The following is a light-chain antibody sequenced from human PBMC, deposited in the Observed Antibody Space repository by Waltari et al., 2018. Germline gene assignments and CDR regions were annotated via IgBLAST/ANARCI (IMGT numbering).Light chain of an antibody. Sequence: QLVLTQSPSASASLGASVKLTCTLRSWPIPNVIGWPQQQPGKGPRYLMKVNSDGSHRKGDDIPDRFSGSGSGPERYLTISSLQSEDEADYYCETGGHGTWVFGGGTKLTVL. CDR3: ETGGHGTWV. CDR1: SWPIPNV. J-gene: IGLJ3*02. CDR2: VNSDGSH. V-gene: IGLV4-69*01.